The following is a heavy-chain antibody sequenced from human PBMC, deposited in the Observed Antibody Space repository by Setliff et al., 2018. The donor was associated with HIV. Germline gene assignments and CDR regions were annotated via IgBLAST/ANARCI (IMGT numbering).Heavy chain of an antibody. CDR1: GGSMTGQY. V-gene: IGHV4-59*11. CDR3: ARLEPNYYYYYMDV. Sequence: SETLSLTCTVSGGSMTGQYWGWIRQPPGKGLEWIGYIYSTGNTYYSPSLKSRVTISIDTSKNQFSLKLTSVTAADTAVYYCARLEPNYYYYYMDVWGKGTTVTVSS. CDR2: IYSTGNT. J-gene: IGHJ6*03. D-gene: IGHD1-1*01.